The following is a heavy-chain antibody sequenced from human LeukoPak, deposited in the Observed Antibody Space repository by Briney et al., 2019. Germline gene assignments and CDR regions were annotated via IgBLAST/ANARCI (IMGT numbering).Heavy chain of an antibody. CDR3: ARQGRQQLVPEFDY. Sequence: PSETLSLTCAVYGGSFSGYYWSWIRQPPGKGLEWIGSIYYSGNTYYNASLKSRVTISGDTSKNQFSLKLSSVTAADTAVYFCARQGRQQLVPEFDYWGQGTLVTVSS. D-gene: IGHD6-13*01. CDR1: GGSFSGYY. V-gene: IGHV4-34*01. J-gene: IGHJ4*02. CDR2: IYYSGNT.